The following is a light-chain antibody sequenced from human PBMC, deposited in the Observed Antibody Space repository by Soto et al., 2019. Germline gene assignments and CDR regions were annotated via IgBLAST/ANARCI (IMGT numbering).Light chain of an antibody. Sequence: EIVLTQSPGTLSLSPGERATLSCRASQSISSNYLAWYQQKPGQTPRLLIYGASSRATGIPDRFSGSGSGTDFTLTISRLEPEDFAVYYCQQYGNSPPTTFXQGTKVDI. V-gene: IGKV3-20*01. CDR1: QSISSNY. CDR2: GAS. CDR3: QQYGNSPPTT. J-gene: IGKJ1*01.